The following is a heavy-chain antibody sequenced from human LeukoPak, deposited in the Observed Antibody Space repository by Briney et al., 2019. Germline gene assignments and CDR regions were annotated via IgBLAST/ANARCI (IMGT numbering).Heavy chain of an antibody. CDR2: IYYSGST. D-gene: IGHD6-6*01. Sequence: SETLSLTCTVSGGSIRSNYWSWIRQPPGKGLEWIGYIYYSGSTNYNPSLKSRVTISVDTPKNQFSLKLSSATAADTAVYYCARSGDSSSSSGDYWGQGTLVTVSS. CDR3: ARSGDSSSSSGDY. CDR1: GGSIRSNY. J-gene: IGHJ4*02. V-gene: IGHV4-59*01.